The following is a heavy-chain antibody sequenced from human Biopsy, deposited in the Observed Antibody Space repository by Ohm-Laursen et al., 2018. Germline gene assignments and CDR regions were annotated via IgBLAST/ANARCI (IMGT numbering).Heavy chain of an antibody. CDR1: GGSFTGHY. CDR3: ARGSNEYGGLYFPH. CDR2: ISHTGYT. V-gene: IGHV4-59*11. D-gene: IGHD4-23*01. J-gene: IGHJ1*01. Sequence: SETLSLTCGVSGGSFTGHYWTWIRQPPGKGLEWIGHISHTGYTSYKSSLKSRVTISLDTSRKHFSLRLTSLAAADTAVYYCARGSNEYGGLYFPHWGQGTLVTVSS.